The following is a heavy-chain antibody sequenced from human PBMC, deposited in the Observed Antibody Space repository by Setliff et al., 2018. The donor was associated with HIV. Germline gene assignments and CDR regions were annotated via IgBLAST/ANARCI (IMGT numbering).Heavy chain of an antibody. J-gene: IGHJ3*02. Sequence: GGSLRLSCAASGFTFGGYSMSWVRQAPGKGLEWVSSISSRSITIYYADSVKGRFTISRDNAKNSLYLQMNTLRAEDTAVYYCARDILGATADAFDIWGQGTMVTVS. CDR2: ISSRSITI. V-gene: IGHV3-21*01. CDR1: GFTFGGYS. CDR3: ARDILGATADAFDI. D-gene: IGHD1-26*01.